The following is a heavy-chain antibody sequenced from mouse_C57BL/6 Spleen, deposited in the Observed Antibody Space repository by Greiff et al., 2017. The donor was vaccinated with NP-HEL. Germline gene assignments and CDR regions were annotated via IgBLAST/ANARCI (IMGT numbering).Heavy chain of an antibody. D-gene: IGHD2-3*01. Sequence: EVQLQQSGAELVRPGASVKLSCTASGFNIKDYYMHWVKQRPEQGLEWIGRIDPEDGDTEYAPKFQGKATMTADTSSNTAYLQLSSLTSEDTAVYYCTTYDGYSHYYAMDYWGQGTSVTVSS. CDR1: GFNIKDYY. J-gene: IGHJ4*01. V-gene: IGHV14-1*01. CDR3: TTYDGYSHYYAMDY. CDR2: IDPEDGDT.